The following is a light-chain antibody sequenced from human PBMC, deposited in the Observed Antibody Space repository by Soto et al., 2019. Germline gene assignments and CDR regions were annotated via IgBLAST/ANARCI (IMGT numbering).Light chain of an antibody. Sequence: DSQMTPSPSSLSASVGDRVTITCRASQSISSNLNWYQQKPGKAPKLLIYAASRLQSGVPSRFSGSGSGTDFILTISSLQPEDFATYYCQQSYSIPPLTFGGGTKVEIK. CDR1: QSISSN. J-gene: IGKJ4*01. CDR3: QQSYSIPPLT. V-gene: IGKV1-39*01. CDR2: AAS.